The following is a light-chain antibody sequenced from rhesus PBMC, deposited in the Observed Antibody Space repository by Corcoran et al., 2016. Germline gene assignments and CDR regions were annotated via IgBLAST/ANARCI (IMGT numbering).Light chain of an antibody. Sequence: DIQMTQSPSSLSASVGDRVTITCRASQGISNWLAWYQQKPGEAPKLLIYRASKLETGVPSRFSGSGSGTDFTLTISSLQSEDIATYYCPQHEHSPYSFGQGTKVEIK. J-gene: IGKJ2*01. V-gene: IGKV1-69*01. CDR2: RAS. CDR1: QGISNW. CDR3: PQHEHSPYS.